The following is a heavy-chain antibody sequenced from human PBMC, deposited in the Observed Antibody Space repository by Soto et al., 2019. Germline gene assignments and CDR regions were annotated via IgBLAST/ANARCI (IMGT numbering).Heavy chain of an antibody. CDR1: GFTFSSYS. J-gene: IGHJ4*02. Sequence: PGGSLRLSCAASGFTFSSYSISWVRQAPGKGLEWVSAITGSGVSTYYADSVKGRFTISRDNSKNPLYLQMNSLRAEDTAVYYWAKDGRITMIVVVIDSYFDYLGQGTLLTVSS. CDR2: ITGSGVST. D-gene: IGHD3-22*01. CDR3: AKDGRITMIVVVIDSYFDY. V-gene: IGHV3-23*01.